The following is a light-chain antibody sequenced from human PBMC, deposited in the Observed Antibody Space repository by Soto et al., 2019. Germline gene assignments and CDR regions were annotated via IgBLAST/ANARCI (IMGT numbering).Light chain of an antibody. V-gene: IGKV1-9*01. CDR3: QQVVNSPLT. Sequence: IQLTQSPSSLSASVGDRVTITCRASQGISTFLAWYQQEPGKAPKLLVFDASTLQPGVPPRFRGSGSGTEFTLTISSLQPEDFATYYCQQVVNSPLTFGGGTKVEI. CDR1: QGISTF. J-gene: IGKJ4*01. CDR2: DAS.